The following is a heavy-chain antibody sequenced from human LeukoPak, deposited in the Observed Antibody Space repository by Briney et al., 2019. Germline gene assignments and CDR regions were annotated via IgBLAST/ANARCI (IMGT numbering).Heavy chain of an antibody. CDR3: ARGSRWGRYFDL. CDR1: GYTFTSYD. Sequence: ASVKVSCKASGYTFTSYDINWVRQATGQGLEWMVWMNPNSGNTGYAQKFQGRVTMTRNTSISTAYMELSSLRSEDTAVYYCARGSRWGRYFDLWGRGTLVTVSS. CDR2: MNPNSGNT. J-gene: IGHJ2*01. D-gene: IGHD3-16*01. V-gene: IGHV1-8*01.